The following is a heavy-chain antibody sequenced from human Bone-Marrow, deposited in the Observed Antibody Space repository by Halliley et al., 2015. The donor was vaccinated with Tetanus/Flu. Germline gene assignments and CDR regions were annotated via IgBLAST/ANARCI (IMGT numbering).Heavy chain of an antibody. CDR2: IFHSGSA. CDR1: GGSITSDSFY. Sequence: TLSLTCTVSGGSITSDSFYWSWIRQDPRKGLEWIGYIFHSGSAYYNPSLRSRLTISVDTSKNQFSLRLTSVTAADTAIYYCARAVTGMWQDFPWFDPLGPGNAGHRLL. D-gene: IGHD2-21*02. J-gene: IGHJ5*02. V-gene: IGHV4-31*03. CDR3: ARAVTGMWQDFPWFDP.